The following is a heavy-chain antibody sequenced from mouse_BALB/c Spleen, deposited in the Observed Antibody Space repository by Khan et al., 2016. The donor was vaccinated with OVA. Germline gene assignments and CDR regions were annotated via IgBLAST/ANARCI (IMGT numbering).Heavy chain of an antibody. CDR1: GYTFTSYW. D-gene: IGHD1-1*01. V-gene: IGHV1-7*01. J-gene: IGHJ3*01. Sequence: QVQLQQSGAELAKPGASVKMSCKASGYTFTSYWMHWVNQRPGQGLEWIGYINPSTGYSEYNQKFKDKATLTADKSSSTAYMQLSSLTSDDSAVYYCANHGSSSAWFAYWGQGTLVTVSA. CDR3: ANHGSSSAWFAY. CDR2: INPSTGYS.